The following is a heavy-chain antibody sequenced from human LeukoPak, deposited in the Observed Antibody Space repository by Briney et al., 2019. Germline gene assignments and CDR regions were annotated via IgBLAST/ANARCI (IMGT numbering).Heavy chain of an antibody. D-gene: IGHD5-12*01. J-gene: IGHJ4*02. CDR2: FDPEDGET. Sequence: ASVKVSCKVSGRTLTEVPMHGVGQAPGQGLEWMGGFDPEDGETIYAQKFQGRVTMTEDTSTDTANMELSGLRSEDTAVYYSPTGYADRFDYWGQGTLVTVSS. CDR1: GRTLTEVP. CDR3: PTGYADRFDY. V-gene: IGHV1-24*01.